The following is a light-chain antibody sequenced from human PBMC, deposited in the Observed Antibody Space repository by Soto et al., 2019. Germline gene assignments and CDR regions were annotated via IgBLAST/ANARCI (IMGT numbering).Light chain of an antibody. CDR3: QPYNNWPLT. Sequence: EVVMRQSPATLCVSPGEGATLYSRASQGIGDTLAWYQHKPGQTPRLLIYDTSTRATGVPTRFSGSRSGAEFTLTINSLQSEDFAVYYCQPYNNWPLTFGGGTKVDIK. CDR2: DTS. V-gene: IGKV3-15*01. CDR1: QGIGDT. J-gene: IGKJ4*01.